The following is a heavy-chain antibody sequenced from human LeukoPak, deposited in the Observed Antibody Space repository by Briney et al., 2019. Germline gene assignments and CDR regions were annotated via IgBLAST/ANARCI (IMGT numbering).Heavy chain of an antibody. Sequence: SETLSLTCTVSLYAMNSGYYWGWLRQSPGKGLEWVGSMHHSGSTDYHPSLRRRFTISVDTSKNQFSLNLTSVTAADTAFYYCATIRGGSGWYCDNWGQGTLVTVSS. CDR1: LYAMNSGYY. CDR2: MHHSGST. J-gene: IGHJ4*02. V-gene: IGHV4-38-2*02. D-gene: IGHD6-19*01. CDR3: ATIRGGSGWYCDN.